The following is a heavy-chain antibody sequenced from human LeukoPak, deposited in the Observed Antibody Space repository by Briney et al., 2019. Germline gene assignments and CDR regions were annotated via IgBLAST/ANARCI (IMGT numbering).Heavy chain of an antibody. D-gene: IGHD3-10*01. CDR1: GFTFSSYA. Sequence: GRSLGLSCAAPGFTFSSYAMHWVRQAPGKGLEWVAVISYDGSNKYYADSVKGRFTISRDNSKNTLYLQMNSLRAEDTAVYYCARDSSSSGTKDFDYWGQGTLVTVSS. J-gene: IGHJ4*02. V-gene: IGHV3-30*04. CDR2: ISYDGSNK. CDR3: ARDSSSSGTKDFDY.